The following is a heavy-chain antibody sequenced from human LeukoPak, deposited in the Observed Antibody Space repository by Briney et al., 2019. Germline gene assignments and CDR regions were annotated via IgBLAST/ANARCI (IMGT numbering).Heavy chain of an antibody. CDR3: ATHRRSADGDPNLDVY. CDR1: GFAFSSYG. Sequence: GGSLRLSCAGSGFAFSSYGMSWVRQAPGKGLEWLSYISYNSGTYYADSVKGRFTISRDNGKNSLYLQMNSLRAEGTAMYYCATHRRSADGDPNLDVYWGQGTLVTVSS. CDR2: ISYNSGT. D-gene: IGHD6-13*01. J-gene: IGHJ4*02. V-gene: IGHV3-48*04.